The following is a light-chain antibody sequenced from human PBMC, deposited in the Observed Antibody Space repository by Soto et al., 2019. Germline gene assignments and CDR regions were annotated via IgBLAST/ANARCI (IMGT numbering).Light chain of an antibody. CDR2: AAS. V-gene: IGKV3-15*01. CDR1: QGLGTN. Sequence: TMMTQSASTLSVSPGERATLSCRASQGLGTNLAWYRQRPGQAPRLLIYAASTRATGVPARFSGSGSETEFTLTITTLQSEDFSVYYCQQYNHWPLSFGVGTKV. J-gene: IGKJ4*01. CDR3: QQYNHWPLS.